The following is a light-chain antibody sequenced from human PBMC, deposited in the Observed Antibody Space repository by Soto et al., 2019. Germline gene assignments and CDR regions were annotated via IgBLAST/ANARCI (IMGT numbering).Light chain of an antibody. Sequence: EIVLTQSPGTLSLSPGERATLSCRSSQSISGTYLAWYQQKPGRAPRILIYGASNRATGIPDRFSGSGSGTDFTLTISRLEPEDFAVYYCQHYGISPPWTFGQGTKVDIQ. J-gene: IGKJ1*01. CDR2: GAS. CDR3: QHYGISPPWT. CDR1: QSISGTY. V-gene: IGKV3-20*01.